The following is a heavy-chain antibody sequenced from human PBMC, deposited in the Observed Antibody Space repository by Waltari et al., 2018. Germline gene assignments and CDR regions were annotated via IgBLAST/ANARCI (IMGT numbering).Heavy chain of an antibody. J-gene: IGHJ5*02. CDR2: FDPEYGEA. CDR1: GYSLPDSA. D-gene: IGHD2-15*01. V-gene: IGHV1-24*01. CDR3: TRDRVGYCSGGTCYSRWFDP. Sequence: QVQLVQSGAEVKKPGASVKVSCRVSGYSLPDSALPWVRPGPGKGLEWLGGFDPEYGEAVYAQEFQGRVTMTEDTSKDTAYMELSSLTYEDTAVYYCTRDRVGYCSGGTCYSRWFDPWGQGTLVTVSS.